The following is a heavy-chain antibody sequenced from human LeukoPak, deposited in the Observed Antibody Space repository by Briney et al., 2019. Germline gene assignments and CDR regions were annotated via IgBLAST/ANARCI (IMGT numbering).Heavy chain of an antibody. Sequence: KSSETLSLTCTVSGGSIGSGGYYWGWIRQHPGKGLEWIGYIYYSGSTYYNPSLKSRVTISVDTSKNQFSLKLSSVTAADTAVYYCARDGYSYGRYFDYWGQGTLVTVSS. J-gene: IGHJ4*02. V-gene: IGHV4-31*03. D-gene: IGHD5-18*01. CDR1: GGSIGSGGYY. CDR2: IYYSGST. CDR3: ARDGYSYGRYFDY.